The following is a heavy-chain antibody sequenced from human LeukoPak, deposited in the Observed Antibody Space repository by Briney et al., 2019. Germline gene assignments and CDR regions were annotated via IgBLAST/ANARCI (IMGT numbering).Heavy chain of an antibody. D-gene: IGHD5-18*01. CDR2: IYSGGST. CDR1: GFTFSSYA. J-gene: IGHJ4*02. Sequence: AGGSLRLSCAASGFTFSSYAMSWVRQAPGKGLEWVSVIYSGGSTYYADSVKGRFTISRDNSKNTLYLQMNSLRAEDTAVYYCASLRIQLWRNFDYWGQGTLVTVSS. CDR3: ASLRIQLWRNFDY. V-gene: IGHV3-53*01.